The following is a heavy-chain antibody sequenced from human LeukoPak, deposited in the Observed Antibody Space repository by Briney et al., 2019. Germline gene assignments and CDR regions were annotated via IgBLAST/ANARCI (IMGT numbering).Heavy chain of an antibody. CDR3: AKHFCTGLDCSLFDS. Sequence: GGSLRLSCAASGFTMSHYGVSWVRQAPGKGLEWISGIRSAVETTHYADSVKGRFIISRDNSKNALSLQLNSLRPEDTALYYCAKHFCTGLDCSLFDSWGQGTLVTVSS. V-gene: IGHV3-23*01. CDR1: GFTMSHYG. CDR2: IRSAVETT. D-gene: IGHD3/OR15-3a*01. J-gene: IGHJ4*02.